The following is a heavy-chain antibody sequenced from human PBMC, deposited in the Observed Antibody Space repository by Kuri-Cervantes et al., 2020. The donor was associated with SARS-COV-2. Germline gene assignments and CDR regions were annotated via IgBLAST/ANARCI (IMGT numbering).Heavy chain of an antibody. CDR3: ASSRLGIFDY. Sequence: LRLSCTVSGGSISSGSYYWSWIRQPAGKGLEWIGRIYTSGSTNYNPSLKSRVTISVDTSKNQFSLKLSSVTAAGTAVYYCASSRLGIFDYWGQGTLVTVSS. V-gene: IGHV4-61*02. J-gene: IGHJ4*02. CDR1: GGSISSGSYY. CDR2: IYTSGST. D-gene: IGHD6-6*01.